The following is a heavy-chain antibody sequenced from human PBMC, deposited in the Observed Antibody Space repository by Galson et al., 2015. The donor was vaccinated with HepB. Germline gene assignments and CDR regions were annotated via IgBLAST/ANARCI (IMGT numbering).Heavy chain of an antibody. V-gene: IGHV1-46*01. CDR2: INTGTGAT. CDR3: AGEGQSGNRYFGY. CDR1: GFSFTNSY. Sequence: SVKVSCKASGFSFTNSYLHWVRQAPGQGLEWIGAINTGTGATPYAQDLRGRVTMTRDTSTNTVYMELSGLRCEDTAVYYCAGEGQSGNRYFGYWGQGALVTVSS. D-gene: IGHD1-26*01. J-gene: IGHJ4*02.